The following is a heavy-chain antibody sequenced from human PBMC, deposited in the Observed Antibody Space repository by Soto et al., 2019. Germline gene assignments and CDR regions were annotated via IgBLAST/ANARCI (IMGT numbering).Heavy chain of an antibody. D-gene: IGHD2-21*02. Sequence: SETLSLTCTGSGVSISSYYWTWIRQPPGKGLEWIGFIYNSGSTHYNPSLRSRVAISVDTSKNQFSLKLRSVTAADTAVYYCARDSGGDLRMNWFDPWGQGTLVTVS. CDR1: GVSISSYY. V-gene: IGHV4-4*08. CDR2: IYNSGST. CDR3: ARDSGGDLRMNWFDP. J-gene: IGHJ5*02.